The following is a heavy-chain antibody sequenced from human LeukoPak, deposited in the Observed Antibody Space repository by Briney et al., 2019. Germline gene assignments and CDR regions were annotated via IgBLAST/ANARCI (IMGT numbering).Heavy chain of an antibody. CDR1: GDSLSSNSAA. D-gene: IGHD1-26*01. CDR2: TYYRSKWYN. V-gene: IGHV6-1*01. CDR3: ARAQRSGSYYDFDY. J-gene: IGHJ4*02. Sequence: SQTLSLTCAISGDSLSSNSAAWNWIRQSPSRGLEWLGRTYYRSKWYNDYAVSVKSQITLNPDTSKNQFSLQLNSVTPEDTAVYYCARAQRSGSYYDFDYWGQGTLVTVSS.